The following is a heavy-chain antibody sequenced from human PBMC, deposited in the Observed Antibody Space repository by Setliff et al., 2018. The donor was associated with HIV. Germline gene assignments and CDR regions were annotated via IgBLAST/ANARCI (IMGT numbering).Heavy chain of an antibody. V-gene: IGHV3-30*18. CDR3: AKESGLYSNYKYYYYMDV. D-gene: IGHD4-4*01. CDR2: ISYDGSNK. J-gene: IGHJ6*03. CDR1: GFTFSSYG. Sequence: PGGSLRLSCAASGFTFSSYGIHWVRQAPGKGLEWVAVISYDGSNKYYADSVKGRFTISRDNSKNTLYLQMNGLRAEDTAVYYCAKESGLYSNYKYYYYMDVWGKGTTVTVSS.